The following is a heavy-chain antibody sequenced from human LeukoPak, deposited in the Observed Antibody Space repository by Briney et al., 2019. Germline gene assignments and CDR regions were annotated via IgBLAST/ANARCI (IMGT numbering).Heavy chain of an antibody. D-gene: IGHD3-9*01. V-gene: IGHV3-66*02. CDR2: IYSGGST. CDR3: ARDYYDILTGLYYFDY. J-gene: IGHJ4*02. Sequence: GGSLRLSCAASGFTVSSNYMSWVRQAPGKGLEWVSVIYSGGSTYYADSVKGRLTISRDNSKNTLYLQMNSLRAEDTAVYYCARDYYDILTGLYYFDYWGQGTLVTVSS. CDR1: GFTVSSNY.